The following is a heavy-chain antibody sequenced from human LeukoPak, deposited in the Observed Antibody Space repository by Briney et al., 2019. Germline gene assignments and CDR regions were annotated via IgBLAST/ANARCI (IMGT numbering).Heavy chain of an antibody. V-gene: IGHV4-34*01. J-gene: IGHJ4*02. D-gene: IGHD5-24*01. CDR2: INHSGST. CDR1: GGSFSGYY. CDR3: ARGGGRLLQSCFDY. Sequence: SETLSLTCAVYGGSFSGYYWSWIRQPPGKGLEWIGEINHSGSTNYNPSLKSRVTISVDTSKNQFSLKLSSVTAADTAVYYCARGGGRLLQSCFDYWAQGTLVTVS.